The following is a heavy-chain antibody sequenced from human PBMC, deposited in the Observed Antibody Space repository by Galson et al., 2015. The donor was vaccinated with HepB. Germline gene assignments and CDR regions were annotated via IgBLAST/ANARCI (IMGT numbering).Heavy chain of an antibody. V-gene: IGHV3-9*01. D-gene: IGHD3-3*01. CDR3: AKDGDVRRYDLWSGLGYVFDI. CDR2: ISWNSATI. Sequence: SLRLSCAASGFTFDDYAMHWVRQVPGKGLEWVSGISWNSATITYADSVKGRFSISRDNAKSSLYLQMNSLRPEDTALYYCAKDGDVRRYDLWSGLGYVFDIWGQGTMVTVSS. J-gene: IGHJ3*02. CDR1: GFTFDDYA.